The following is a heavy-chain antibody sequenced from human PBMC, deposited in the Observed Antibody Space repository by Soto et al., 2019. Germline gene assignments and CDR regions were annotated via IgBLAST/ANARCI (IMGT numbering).Heavy chain of an antibody. V-gene: IGHV4-4*02. J-gene: IGHJ4*02. CDR2: IFHDGNT. D-gene: IGHD3-3*01. CDR1: GASIGSGGW. Sequence: SETLSLTCAVSGASIGSGGWWSWVRQPPGKGLEWIAEIFHDGNTNYSPSLKSRVTISVDKSQNQFSLNVYSVTAADTAVYYCARHEAWTWTDQRGQGLLVTVYS. CDR3: ARHEAWTWTDQ.